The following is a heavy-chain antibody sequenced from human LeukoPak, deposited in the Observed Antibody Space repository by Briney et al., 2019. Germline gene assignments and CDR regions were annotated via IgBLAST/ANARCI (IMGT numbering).Heavy chain of an antibody. D-gene: IGHD6-19*01. J-gene: IGHJ4*02. CDR3: ARGANGIAVAGFDY. Sequence: PGGSLRLSCAASGFTFSSYSMNWVRQAPGKGLEWIGEINHSGSTNYNPSLKSRVTISVDTSKNQFSLKLSSVTAADTAVYYCARGANGIAVAGFDYWGQGTLVTVSS. CDR2: INHSGST. V-gene: IGHV4-34*01. CDR1: GFTFSSYS.